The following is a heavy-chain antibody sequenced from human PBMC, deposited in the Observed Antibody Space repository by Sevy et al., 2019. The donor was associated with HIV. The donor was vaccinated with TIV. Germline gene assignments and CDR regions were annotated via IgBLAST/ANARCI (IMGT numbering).Heavy chain of an antibody. V-gene: IGHV3-20*04. D-gene: IGHD3-3*01. J-gene: IGHJ4*02. CDR3: ARDPPSYCDYRTGYHDS. CDR2: INWNGGST. Sequence: GGSLRLSCAASGFTFEDYGMSWVRQVPGKGPEWVSGINWNGGSTSYADSVKGRFTISRDNAKNSLFLQMKGLRAEDTALYYCARDPPSYCDYRTGYHDSWGQGTRVTVSS. CDR1: GFTFEDYG.